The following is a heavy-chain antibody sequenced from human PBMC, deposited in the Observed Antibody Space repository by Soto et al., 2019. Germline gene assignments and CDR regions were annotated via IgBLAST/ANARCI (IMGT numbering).Heavy chain of an antibody. CDR2: IKTDSVDT. J-gene: IGHJ5*02. V-gene: IGHV1-2*02. D-gene: IGHD1-26*01. Sequence: QVQLVQSGAEVKRPGASVRVSCMASRYTFTSYDIYWVRQAPGQGLEWMGWIKTDSVDTDYAQNFQGRVTMTSDTSITTAYMELTNLVSDETAVYYGARRCSTYLTEIIYDPFGQGTPFTVSS. CDR3: ARRCSTYLTEIIYDP. CDR1: RYTFTSYD.